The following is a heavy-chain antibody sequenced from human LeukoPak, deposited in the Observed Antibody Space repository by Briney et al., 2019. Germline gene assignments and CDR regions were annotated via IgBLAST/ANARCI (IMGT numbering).Heavy chain of an antibody. D-gene: IGHD3-10*01. Sequence: SVTVSCTASGGTFSSYAISWVRQAPGQGLEWMGGIIPIFGTANYVQKFQGRVTITADESTSTAYMELSSLRSEDTAVYYCARVFYYGSGSSFDYWGQGTLVTVSS. CDR3: ARVFYYGSGSSFDY. V-gene: IGHV1-69*13. CDR1: GGTFSSYA. CDR2: IIPIFGTA. J-gene: IGHJ4*02.